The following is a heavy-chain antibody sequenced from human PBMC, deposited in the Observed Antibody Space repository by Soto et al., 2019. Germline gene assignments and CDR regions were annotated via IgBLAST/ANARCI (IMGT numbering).Heavy chain of an antibody. J-gene: IGHJ4*02. CDR1: GFPFSSDS. CDR3: ARDRSPLQYYYDSGGQYHVDD. CDR2: ISGSSSYI. D-gene: IGHD3-22*01. Sequence: EVQLVESGGGLVKPGGSLRLSCAASGFPFSSDSMHWVRQAPGKGLEWVASISGSSSYIYHVDSVMGRFTISRDNARTSVYLQMNSVEAADTAVYYCARDRSPLQYYYDSGGQYHVDDWVQGAVVTVSS. V-gene: IGHV3-21*01.